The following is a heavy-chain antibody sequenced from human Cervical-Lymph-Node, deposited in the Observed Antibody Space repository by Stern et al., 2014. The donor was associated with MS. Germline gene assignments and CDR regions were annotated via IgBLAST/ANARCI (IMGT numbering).Heavy chain of an antibody. Sequence: EVQLVESGGGLVQPGGSLRLSCAASGFTVSSNYMSWVRQAPGKGLEWVSIIYSGGSTYYADSVTGRFTISRDNYTTTLYLQMNSLRAEDTAVYYCARFISPAFDIWGQGTMVTVSS. CDR3: ARFISPAFDI. V-gene: IGHV3-66*02. CDR1: GFTVSSNY. CDR2: IYSGGST. J-gene: IGHJ3*02. D-gene: IGHD2-21*01.